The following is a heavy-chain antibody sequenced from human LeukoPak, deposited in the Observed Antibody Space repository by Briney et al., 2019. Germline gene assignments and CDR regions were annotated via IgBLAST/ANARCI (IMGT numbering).Heavy chain of an antibody. V-gene: IGHV4-39*07. CDR1: GRSISTSTYY. CDR2: IYYSGST. J-gene: IGHJ4*02. Sequence: SETLSLTCTVSGRSISTSTYYWGWIRQPPGKGLEWIGSIYYSGSTYYNPSLKSRVTISVDTSKNQFSLKLSSVTAADTAVYYCARVEDYDILTGFDYWGQGTLVTVSS. D-gene: IGHD3-9*01. CDR3: ARVEDYDILTGFDY.